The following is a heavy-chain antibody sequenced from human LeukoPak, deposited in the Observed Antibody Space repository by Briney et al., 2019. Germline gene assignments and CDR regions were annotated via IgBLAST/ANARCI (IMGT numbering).Heavy chain of an antibody. Sequence: GGSLRLSCAASGFTFSSYEMNWVRQAPGKGLEWVSYISSSGSTIYYADSVKGRFTISRDNAKNSLYLQMNSLRAEDTAVYYCARDVNQRPHYYGMDVWGKGTTVTVSS. CDR2: ISSSGSTI. J-gene: IGHJ6*04. V-gene: IGHV3-48*03. CDR3: ARDVNQRPHYYGMDV. CDR1: GFTFSSYE. D-gene: IGHD2-2*01.